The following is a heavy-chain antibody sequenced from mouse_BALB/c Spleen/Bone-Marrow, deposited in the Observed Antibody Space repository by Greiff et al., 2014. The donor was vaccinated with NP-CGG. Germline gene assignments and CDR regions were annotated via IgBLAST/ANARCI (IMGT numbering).Heavy chain of an antibody. CDR2: INSGSGGT. J-gene: IGHJ4*01. CDR3: ARAITDAMDY. V-gene: IGHV1-54*01. CDR1: GYAFTNYL. D-gene: IGHD2-4*01. Sequence: QVQLQQPGAELVRPGTSVKVSCKGSGYAFTNYLIEWVKQRPGQGLEWIGVINSGSGGTKYNEKFKGKATLSADKSSSTAYMQRSSLTSDDSAVDFCARAITDAMDYWGQGTSVTVSS.